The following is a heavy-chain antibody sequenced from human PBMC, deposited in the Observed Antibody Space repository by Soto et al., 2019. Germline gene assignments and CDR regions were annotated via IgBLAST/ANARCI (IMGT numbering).Heavy chain of an antibody. D-gene: IGHD2-15*01. CDR1: GGSISRYY. CDR3: ARSHCSGGSCYDYYYYYYMDV. V-gene: IGHV4-59*08. Sequence: SSETLSLTCTVSGGSISRYYWSWILQPPWKGLEWIGYIYYSGSTNYNPSLKSRVTISVDTSKNQFSLELSSVTAADTAVYYCARSHCSGGSCYDYYYYYYMDVWGKGTTVTVSS. J-gene: IGHJ6*03. CDR2: IYYSGST.